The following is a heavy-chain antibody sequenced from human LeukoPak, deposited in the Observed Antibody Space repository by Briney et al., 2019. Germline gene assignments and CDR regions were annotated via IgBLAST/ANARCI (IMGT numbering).Heavy chain of an antibody. V-gene: IGHV3-23*01. CDR1: GFTFSSYA. D-gene: IGHD6-19*01. J-gene: IGHJ3*02. CDR3: AKDHGYSSGWWTFDI. CDR2: ISGSGGST. Sequence: GGSLSLSCAASGFTFSSYAMSWVRQAPGKGLEWVSAISGSGGSTYYADSVKGRFTISRDNSKNTLYLQMNSLRAEDTAVYYCAKDHGYSSGWWTFDIWGQGTMVTVSS.